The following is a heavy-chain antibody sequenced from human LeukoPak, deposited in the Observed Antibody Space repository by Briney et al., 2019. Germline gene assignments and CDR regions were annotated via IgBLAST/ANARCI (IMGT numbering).Heavy chain of an antibody. CDR1: GYTFTTYV. V-gene: IGHV1-3*04. Sequence: ASVKVSCKASGYTFTTYVMHWVRQAPGRGLEWMGWINTGNGDTKYSQAFQDRVALTRDTSANTVYMEVSSLRSEDTAAYYCARGAIIAHFDYWGQGTLVTVSS. CDR3: ARGAIIAHFDY. D-gene: IGHD2-21*01. J-gene: IGHJ4*02. CDR2: INTGNGDT.